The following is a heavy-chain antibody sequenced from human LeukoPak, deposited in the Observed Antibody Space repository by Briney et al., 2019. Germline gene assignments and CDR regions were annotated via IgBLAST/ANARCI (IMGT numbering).Heavy chain of an antibody. V-gene: IGHV3-30*04. CDR3: ARDHGVVVGWFDP. CDR2: ISYDGSNK. Sequence: GGSLRLSCAASGFTFSSYAMHWVHQAPGKGLEWVAVISYDGSNKYYADSVKGRFTISRDNSKNTLYLQMNSLRAEDTAVYYCARDHGVVVGWFDPWGQGTLVTVSS. J-gene: IGHJ5*02. CDR1: GFTFSSYA. D-gene: IGHD2-21*01.